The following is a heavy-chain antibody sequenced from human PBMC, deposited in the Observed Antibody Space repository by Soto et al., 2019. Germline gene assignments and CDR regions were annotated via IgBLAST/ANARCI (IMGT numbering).Heavy chain of an antibody. CDR1: GGSVSSGAYY. V-gene: IGHV4-31*03. CDR2: IYYSGST. J-gene: IGHJ3*02. D-gene: IGHD5-12*01. CDR3: ARARLRAVYAFDI. Sequence: SETLSLTCTVSGGSVSSGAYYWTWIRQRPGKGLEWIGYIYYSGSTYYSPSLKSRLSISLDTPKNQFSLRLSSVTAADTAMYYCARARLRAVYAFDIWGQGTMVTVSS.